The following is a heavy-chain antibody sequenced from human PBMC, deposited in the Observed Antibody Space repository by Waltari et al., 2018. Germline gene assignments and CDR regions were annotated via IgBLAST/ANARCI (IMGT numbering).Heavy chain of an antibody. V-gene: IGHV4-34*01. CDR1: GGSFRGYY. Sequence: QVQLQQWGAGLLKPSETLSLTCAVYGGSFRGYYWSWLRPPPGQGLAWLGEINHSGSTNYNPSLKSRVTISVDTSKNQFSLKLSSVTAADTAVYYCARGSPITMVRGVIPHYYYYGMDVWGQGTTVTVSS. D-gene: IGHD3-10*01. J-gene: IGHJ6*02. CDR3: ARGSPITMVRGVIPHYYYYGMDV. CDR2: INHSGST.